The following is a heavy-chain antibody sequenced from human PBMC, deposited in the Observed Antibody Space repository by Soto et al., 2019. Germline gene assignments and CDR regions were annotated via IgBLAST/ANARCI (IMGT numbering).Heavy chain of an antibody. CDR3: ARDDSIAAAGVIDY. J-gene: IGHJ4*02. D-gene: IGHD6-13*01. Sequence: QPGGVLRLTCVASGFTFSSYAMHWVRQAPGKGLEWVAVISYDGSNKYYADSVKGRFTISRDNSKNTLYLQMNSLRAEDTAVYYCARDDSIAAAGVIDYWGQGTLVTGSS. CDR2: ISYDGSNK. CDR1: GFTFSSYA. V-gene: IGHV3-30-3*01.